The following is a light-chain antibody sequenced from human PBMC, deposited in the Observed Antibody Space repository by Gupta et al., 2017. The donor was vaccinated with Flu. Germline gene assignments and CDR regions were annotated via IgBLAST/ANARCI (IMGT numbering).Light chain of an antibody. CDR2: DDK. CDR1: NVGSQS. Sequence: SSLLTQPPSVSVAPGQTARINCGGTNVGSQSVHWYQQKAGQVPVLVIYDDKDRPSGIPDRFSGSKYGNTATLIITRVEVGDEADYYCQGWYSGRDDGVFGGGTKLTVL. J-gene: IGLJ3*02. V-gene: IGLV3-21*02. CDR3: QGWYSGRDDGV.